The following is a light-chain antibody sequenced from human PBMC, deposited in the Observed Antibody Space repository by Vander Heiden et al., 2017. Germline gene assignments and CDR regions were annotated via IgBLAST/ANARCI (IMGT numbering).Light chain of an antibody. V-gene: IGKV1-39*01. J-gene: IGKJ3*01. CDR1: QSISSY. Sequence: DIQMTQSPSSLSASVGDRVTITCRASQSISSYLNWYQQKPGKAPKLLIYAASSLQSGVPSRFSGSGSGTDFTLTISRLQPEDFATYYCQQCYSTPPTFGHGTKVDIK. CDR3: QQCYSTPPT. CDR2: AAS.